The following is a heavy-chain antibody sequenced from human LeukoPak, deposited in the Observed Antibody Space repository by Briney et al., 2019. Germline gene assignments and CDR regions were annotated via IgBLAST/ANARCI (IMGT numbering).Heavy chain of an antibody. Sequence: PSETLSLTCTVSGGSISSYYLSWIRQPPGKGLEWIGYIYYSGGTNYNPSLKSRVTISVDTSKNQFSLKLSSVTAADTAVYYCARFSFSSSDIDYWGQGTLVAVSS. J-gene: IGHJ4*02. CDR2: IYYSGGT. D-gene: IGHD6-6*01. CDR3: ARFSFSSSDIDY. CDR1: GGSISSYY. V-gene: IGHV4-59*01.